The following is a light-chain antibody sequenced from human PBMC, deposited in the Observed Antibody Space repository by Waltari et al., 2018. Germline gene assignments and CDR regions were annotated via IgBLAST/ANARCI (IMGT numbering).Light chain of an antibody. CDR3: TSYTSSHSLV. V-gene: IGLV2-14*03. CDR2: DVS. Sequence: QSALTQPASVSGSPGQSITISCTGTSRDVGNYDWVSWYQQPPGKAPKVVIFDVSYRPSGVSNRFSGSKSGNTASLTISGLQAEDEADCYCTSYTSSHSLVFGTGTKVTVL. CDR1: SRDVGNYDW. J-gene: IGLJ1*01.